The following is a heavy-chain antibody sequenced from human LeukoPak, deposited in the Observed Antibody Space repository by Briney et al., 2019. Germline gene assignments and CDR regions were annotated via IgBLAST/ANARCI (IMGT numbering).Heavy chain of an antibody. V-gene: IGHV3-30*02. CDR3: AREYTAMAYDY. D-gene: IGHD5-18*01. CDR1: GFTFSDYD. J-gene: IGHJ4*02. Sequence: SGGSLRLSCAASGFTFSDYDIHWVRQAPGKGLEWVAFIRYDGSDKYYADSVKGRFTISRDNAKNSLFLQMNNLRVDDSAVYYCAREYTAMAYDYWGQGNLVTVSS. CDR2: IRYDGSDK.